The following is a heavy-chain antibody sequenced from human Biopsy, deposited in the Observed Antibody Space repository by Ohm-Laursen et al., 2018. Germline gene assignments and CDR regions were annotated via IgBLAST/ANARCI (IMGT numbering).Heavy chain of an antibody. D-gene: IGHD2-15*01. Sequence: GTLSLTCTVSGVSITAYYWSWIRQPPGKGLECIGNIHHSGSINYNPSLKSRLTISVDTSKNQFSLRLSSVTAADTAVYYCARMDCSGGSCHYYSYGMDVWGQGTTVTVSS. CDR2: IHHSGSI. V-gene: IGHV4-4*09. CDR1: GVSITAYY. CDR3: ARMDCSGGSCHYYSYGMDV. J-gene: IGHJ6*02.